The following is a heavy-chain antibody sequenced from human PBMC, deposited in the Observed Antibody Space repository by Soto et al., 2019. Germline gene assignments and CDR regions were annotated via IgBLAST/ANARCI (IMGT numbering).Heavy chain of an antibody. CDR3: ARDFDGVDV. CDR2: IWYDGSNK. Sequence: QVQLVESGGGVVQPGRSPRLSCAASGFTFSSYGMHWVRQAPGKGLEWVAVIWYDGSNKYYADSVKGRFTISRDNSKNTLYLQMNSLRAEDTAVYYCARDFDGVDVWGQGTLVTVSS. J-gene: IGHJ4*02. D-gene: IGHD2-15*01. CDR1: GFTFSSYG. V-gene: IGHV3-33*01.